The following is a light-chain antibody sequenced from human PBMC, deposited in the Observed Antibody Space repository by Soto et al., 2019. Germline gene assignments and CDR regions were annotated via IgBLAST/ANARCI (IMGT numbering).Light chain of an antibody. J-gene: IGLJ3*02. CDR3: AAWDDSLNGWV. V-gene: IGLV1-36*01. Sequence: QAVVTQPPSVSEAPRQRVTISCSGSSSNIGNNAVNWYQQVPGKAPKLLIYYDDLLPSGVSERFSGSKSGTSASLAISGLQSEDDADYYCAAWDDSLNGWVFGGGTKVTVL. CDR1: SSNIGNNA. CDR2: YDD.